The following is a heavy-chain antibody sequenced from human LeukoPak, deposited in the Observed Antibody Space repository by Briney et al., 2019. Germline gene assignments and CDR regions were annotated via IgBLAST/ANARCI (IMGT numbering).Heavy chain of an antibody. CDR3: ARILLSPDYDFWSDYMGHYFDY. V-gene: IGHV1-18*01. Sequence: ASVKVSCKASGYTFTSYGISWVRQAPGQGLEWMGWISAYNGNTNYAQKLQGRVTMTTDTSTSTAYMELRSLRSDDTAVYYCARILLSPDYDFWSDYMGHYFDYWGQGTLVTVSS. CDR2: ISAYNGNT. D-gene: IGHD3-3*01. J-gene: IGHJ4*02. CDR1: GYTFTSYG.